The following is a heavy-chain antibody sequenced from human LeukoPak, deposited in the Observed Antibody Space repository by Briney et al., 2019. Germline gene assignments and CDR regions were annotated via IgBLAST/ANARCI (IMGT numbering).Heavy chain of an antibody. D-gene: IGHD6-13*01. CDR2: IWYDGSNK. V-gene: IGHV3-33*06. CDR3: AKARRAAGPIDY. J-gene: IGHJ4*02. CDR1: GFTFSSYG. Sequence: PGGSLRLSCAASGFTFSSYGMHWVRQAPGKGLEWVAVIWYDGSNKYYADSVKGRFTISRDNSKTTLYLQMNSLRAEDTAVYYCAKARRAAGPIDYWGQGTLVTVSS.